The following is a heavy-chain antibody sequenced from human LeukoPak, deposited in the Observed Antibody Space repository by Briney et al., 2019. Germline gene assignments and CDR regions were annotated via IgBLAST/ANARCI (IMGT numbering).Heavy chain of an antibody. CDR2: IYYSGST. CDR3: ARTEESGYSYRYFGYYYYMDV. CDR1: GGSISSYY. D-gene: IGHD5-18*01. Sequence: SETLSLTCTVSGGSISSYYWSWIRQPPGKGLEWIGYIYYSGSTHYNPSLKSRVTISVDTSKNQYSLKLSSVTAADTAVYYCARTEESGYSYRYFGYYYYMDVWGKGTTVTVSS. J-gene: IGHJ6*03. V-gene: IGHV4-59*01.